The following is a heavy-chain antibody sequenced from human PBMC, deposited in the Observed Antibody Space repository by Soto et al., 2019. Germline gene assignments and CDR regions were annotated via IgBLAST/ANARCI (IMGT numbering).Heavy chain of an antibody. Sequence: GESLKISCKGSGYSFTSYWIGWVRQLPGKGLEWMATMYPGDSDTRYSPSSQGQVTISADKSITTAYLQWSSLRASDTAMYYCLRLGISSSCAIDHWGQGTLVTVSS. CDR3: LRLGISSSCAIDH. V-gene: IGHV5-51*01. J-gene: IGHJ4*02. CDR1: GYSFTSYW. D-gene: IGHD3-10*01. CDR2: MYPGDSDT.